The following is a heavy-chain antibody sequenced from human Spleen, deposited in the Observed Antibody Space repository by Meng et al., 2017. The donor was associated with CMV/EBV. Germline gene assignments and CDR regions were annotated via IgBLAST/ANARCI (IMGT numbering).Heavy chain of an antibody. Sequence: SETLSLTCTVSGGSITDYYWSWIRQPPGKGLEWIGYIFYIGSTNYNPSLKSRVTISLDTSKNHVSLKLTYVTAADTAVHYCARGGLAAAGTHDYWGQGTLVTVSS. V-gene: IGHV4-59*01. CDR3: ARGGLAAAGTHDY. J-gene: IGHJ4*02. D-gene: IGHD6-13*01. CDR2: IFYIGST. CDR1: GGSITDYY.